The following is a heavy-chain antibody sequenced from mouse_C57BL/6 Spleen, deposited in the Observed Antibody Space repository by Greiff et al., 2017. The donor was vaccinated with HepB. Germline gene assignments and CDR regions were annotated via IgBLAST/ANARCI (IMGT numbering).Heavy chain of an antibody. CDR3: ARINWDVEGFDY. CDR2: IYPGSGST. D-gene: IGHD4-1*02. V-gene: IGHV1-55*01. Sequence: QVQLKQSGAELVKPGASVKMSCKASGYTFTSYWITWVKQRPGQGLEWIGDIYPGSGSTNYNEKFKSKATLTVDTSSSTAYMQLSSLTSEDSAVYYCARINWDVEGFDYWGQGTTLTVSS. CDR1: GYTFTSYW. J-gene: IGHJ2*01.